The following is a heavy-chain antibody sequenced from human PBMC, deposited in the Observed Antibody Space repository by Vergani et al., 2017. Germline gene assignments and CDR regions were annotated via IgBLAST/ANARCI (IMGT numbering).Heavy chain of an antibody. CDR1: GFTFSSYA. CDR3: AGGGWYRFDY. CDR2: IYSGGSST. V-gene: IGHV3-23*03. Sequence: EVQLLESGEGLVQPGGSLRLSCAASGFTFSSYAMSWVRQAPGKGLEWVSVIYSGGSSTYYADSVKGRFTISRDNSKNTLYLQMNSLRAEDTAVYYCAGGGWYRFDYWGQGTLVTVSS. J-gene: IGHJ4*02. D-gene: IGHD6-19*01.